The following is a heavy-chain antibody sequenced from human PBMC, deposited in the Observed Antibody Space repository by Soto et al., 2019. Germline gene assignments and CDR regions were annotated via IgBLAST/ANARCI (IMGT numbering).Heavy chain of an antibody. V-gene: IGHV1-8*01. J-gene: IGHJ6*02. D-gene: IGHD3-3*01. CDR2: INPSSGNT. CDR1: GYSFTRHD. Sequence: QGQLVQSGAEVKKPGASVKVSCKASGYSFTRHDINWVRQAPGQGLEWMGWINPSSGNTGYAQRFLGRLTMTTDTSTSIAYMELSGLKSEDTAIYYCAREAILFSGVIVFYGMDVWGQGTTVTVPS. CDR3: AREAILFSGVIVFYGMDV.